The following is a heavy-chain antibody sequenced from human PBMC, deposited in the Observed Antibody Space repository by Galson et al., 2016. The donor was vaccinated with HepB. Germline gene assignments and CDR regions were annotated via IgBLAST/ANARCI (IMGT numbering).Heavy chain of an antibody. CDR1: GYTFTYRY. D-gene: IGHD6-6*01. V-gene: IGHV1-45*02. CDR3: ARSEYSSSFDY. J-gene: IGHJ4*02. Sequence: SVKVSCKASGYTFTYRYLHWVRQAPGQALEWMGWITPFNGNTNYAQKFQDRVTITRDRPMSTAYVELSSLRSEDSAIYYCARSEYSSSFDYWGQGTLVTVSS. CDR2: ITPFNGNT.